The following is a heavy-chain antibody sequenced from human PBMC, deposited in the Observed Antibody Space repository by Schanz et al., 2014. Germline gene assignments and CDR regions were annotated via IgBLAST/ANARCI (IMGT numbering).Heavy chain of an antibody. Sequence: QVQLVQSGAEVKKPGSSVKVSCTASGGTFSSYTISWIRQAPGQGLEWMGRIIPVLAIADYAQKFQGRVTMTTDTSTSTSYMELTSLRFDDTAVYYCARGFEFWDRWGQGTLVIVSS. CDR1: GGTFSSYT. CDR3: ARGFEFWDR. J-gene: IGHJ4*02. CDR2: IIPVLAIA. D-gene: IGHD3-3*01. V-gene: IGHV1-69*02.